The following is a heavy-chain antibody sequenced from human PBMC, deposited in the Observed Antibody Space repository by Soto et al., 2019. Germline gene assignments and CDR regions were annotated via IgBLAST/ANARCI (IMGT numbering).Heavy chain of an antibody. Sequence: ESGGGLFQAGGSTRLSCLASGFTVRRYDMAWVRQAPGKGLEWASIIQTGGATYYTDSAQGRFTISRDNSRNTVYLQMSSLRVEDTGVYSCVRVLYDSGVVDFWGQGSPITVS. CDR2: IQTGGAT. CDR3: VRVLYDSGVVDF. J-gene: IGHJ4*02. CDR1: GFTVRRYD. V-gene: IGHV3-53*01. D-gene: IGHD5-12*01.